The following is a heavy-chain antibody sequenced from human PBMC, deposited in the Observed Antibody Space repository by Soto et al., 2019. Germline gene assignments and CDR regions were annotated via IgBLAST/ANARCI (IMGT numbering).Heavy chain of an antibody. D-gene: IGHD2-15*01. CDR3: AKDRVVVVVADTYYGMDV. V-gene: IGHV3-23*01. Sequence: EMQLLESGGGLEQPGGSLRLSCAASGFTFSSYAMSWVRQTPGKGLEWVSAISHSGDRTYYADSVKGRFTISRDNSKNTLYLQMNSLRAEDTAVYYCAKDRVVVVVADTYYGMDVWGQGTTVTVSS. CDR1: GFTFSSYA. CDR2: ISHSGDRT. J-gene: IGHJ6*02.